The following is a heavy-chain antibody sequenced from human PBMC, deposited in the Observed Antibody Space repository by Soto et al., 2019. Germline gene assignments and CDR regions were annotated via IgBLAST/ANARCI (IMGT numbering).Heavy chain of an antibody. J-gene: IGHJ4*02. D-gene: IGHD2-8*02. V-gene: IGHV5-10-1*01. CDR2: IDPSDSQT. CDR3: ASSVLVTSTMNYFDL. CDR1: GYSFAGYW. Sequence: PGESLKISCKGSGYSFAGYWITWVRQKPGKGLEWMGRIDPSDSQTYYSPSFRGHVTISATKSITTVFLQWSSLRASDTAIYFCASSVLVTSTMNYFDLWGQGTLVTVSP.